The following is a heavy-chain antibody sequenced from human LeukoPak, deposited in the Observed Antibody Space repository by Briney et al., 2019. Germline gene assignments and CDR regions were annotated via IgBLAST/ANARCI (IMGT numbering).Heavy chain of an antibody. J-gene: IGHJ4*02. CDR2: IYYSGST. CDR1: GGSISSYY. Sequence: SETLSLTCTVSGGSISSYYWSWIRQPPGKGLEWIGYIYYSGSTNYNPSLKSRVTISVDTSKNQISLKLSSVTAADTAVYYCARVNDYVWGSYRPMYYYFDYWGQGTLVTVSS. V-gene: IGHV4-59*01. D-gene: IGHD3-16*02. CDR3: ARVNDYVWGSYRPMYYYFDY.